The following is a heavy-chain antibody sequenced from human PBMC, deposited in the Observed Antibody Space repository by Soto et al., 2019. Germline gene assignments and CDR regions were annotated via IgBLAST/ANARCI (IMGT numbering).Heavy chain of an antibody. CDR1: GGSISSYY. V-gene: IGHV4-59*01. Sequence: SETLSLTCTVSGGSISSYYWSWIRQPPGKGLEWIGYIYYSGSTNYNPSLKSRVTISVDTSKNQFSLKLSSVTAADTAVYYCARVSGSYRTFDYWGQGTLVTVS. D-gene: IGHD1-26*01. J-gene: IGHJ4*02. CDR2: IYYSGST. CDR3: ARVSGSYRTFDY.